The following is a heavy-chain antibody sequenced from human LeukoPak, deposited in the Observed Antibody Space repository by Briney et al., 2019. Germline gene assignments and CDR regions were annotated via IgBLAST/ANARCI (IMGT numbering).Heavy chain of an antibody. CDR3: ARVQMAPYYFDY. CDR1: GFTVSSNY. D-gene: IGHD5-24*01. V-gene: IGHV3-66*01. Sequence: GGSLRLSCAASGFTVSSNYMSWVRQAPGKGLEWVSVIYSGGSTYYADSVKGRFTISRDNSKNTLYLKMNSLRAEDTAVYYCARVQMAPYYFDYWGQGTLVTVSS. J-gene: IGHJ4*02. CDR2: IYSGGST.